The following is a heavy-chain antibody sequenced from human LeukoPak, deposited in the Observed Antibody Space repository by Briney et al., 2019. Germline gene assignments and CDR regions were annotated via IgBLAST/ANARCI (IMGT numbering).Heavy chain of an antibody. Sequence: GGSLRLSCEASGFTFDNYAMHWVRQSPGKGLEWVSGITWKSGSIAYADSVKGRFTISRDNAKNSLYLQMNSLRAEDTAVYYCAKTVFSRNERFGEVLGPQIFDYWGQGTLVTVSS. D-gene: IGHD3-10*01. CDR1: GFTFDNYA. V-gene: IGHV3-9*01. CDR3: AKTVFSRNERFGEVLGPQIFDY. J-gene: IGHJ4*02. CDR2: ITWKSGSI.